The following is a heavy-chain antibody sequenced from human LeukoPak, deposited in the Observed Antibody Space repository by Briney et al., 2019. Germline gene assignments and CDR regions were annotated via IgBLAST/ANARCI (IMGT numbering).Heavy chain of an antibody. J-gene: IGHJ4*02. CDR2: INPNSGGT. V-gene: IGHV1-2*02. D-gene: IGHD5-12*01. CDR3: ARGIVATPDYFDY. CDR1: GYTFTGYY. Sequence: ASVKVSCKASGYTFTGYYMHWVRQAPGQGLEWMGWINPNSGGTNYAQKFQGRVTITADKSTSTAYMELSSLRSEDTAVYYCARGIVATPDYFDYWGQGTLVTVSS.